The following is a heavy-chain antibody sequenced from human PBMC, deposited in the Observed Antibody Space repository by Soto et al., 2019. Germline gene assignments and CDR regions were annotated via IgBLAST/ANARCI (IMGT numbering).Heavy chain of an antibody. CDR1: GGSISSYY. CDR2: IYYSGST. J-gene: IGHJ2*01. D-gene: IGHD2-21*02. CDR3: AREHRAPYGGNSRYFDL. Sequence: QVQLQESGPGLVKPSETLSLTCTVSGGSISSYYWSWIRQPPGKGLEWIGYIYYSGSTNYNPSLKSRVTISLATSKNQFSLKLSSVTAADTAVYYCAREHRAPYGGNSRYFDLWGRGTLVTVSS. V-gene: IGHV4-59*01.